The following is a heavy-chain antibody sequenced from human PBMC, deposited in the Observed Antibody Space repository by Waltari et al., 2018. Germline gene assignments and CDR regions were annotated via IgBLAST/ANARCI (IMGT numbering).Heavy chain of an antibody. CDR3: AREPLTGHTIDF. CDR2: SYSGGST. J-gene: IGHJ4*02. D-gene: IGHD2-8*02. Sequence: EVQLVESGGGLIQPGGSLRLSCAASGFTVSTNYMNWVRQAPGKGLEWVSVSYSGGSTYYADSVKGRFTISRDISKNTLYLQMNSLRAEDTAVYYCAREPLTGHTIDFWGQGTLVTVSS. V-gene: IGHV3-53*01. CDR1: GFTVSTNY.